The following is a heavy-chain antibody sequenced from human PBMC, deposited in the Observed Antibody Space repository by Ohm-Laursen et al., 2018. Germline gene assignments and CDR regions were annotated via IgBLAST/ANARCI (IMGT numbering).Heavy chain of an antibody. CDR3: MRGGLPTTDADY. Sequence: SLRLSCSASGFTFDDYAMHWVRQAPGKGLEWVSSISSSSSYIYYADSVKGRFTISRDNAKNSLYLQMNSLRAEDTAVYYCMRGGLPTTDADYWGQGTLVTVSS. J-gene: IGHJ4*02. CDR1: GFTFDDYA. CDR2: ISSSSSYI. V-gene: IGHV3-21*01. D-gene: IGHD1-1*01.